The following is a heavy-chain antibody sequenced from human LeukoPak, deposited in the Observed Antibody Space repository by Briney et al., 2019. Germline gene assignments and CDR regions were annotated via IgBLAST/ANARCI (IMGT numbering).Heavy chain of an antibody. J-gene: IGHJ6*03. Sequence: PGGSLRLSCAASGFTVSSNYMSWVRQAPGKGLEWVSVIYSGGSTYYADSVKGRFTISRDNSKNTLYLQMNSLRAEDTTVYYCAKDSPSGNYMGYHSYMDVWGKGTTVTVSS. CDR1: GFTVSSNY. V-gene: IGHV3-53*01. CDR3: AKDSPSGNYMGYHSYMDV. D-gene: IGHD1-26*01. CDR2: IYSGGST.